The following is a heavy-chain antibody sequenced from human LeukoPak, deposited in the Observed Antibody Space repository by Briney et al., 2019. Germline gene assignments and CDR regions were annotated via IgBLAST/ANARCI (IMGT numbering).Heavy chain of an antibody. CDR2: INHSGST. CDR3: ARVRRGMVRGVIKSTHYYFDY. Sequence: GSLRLSCAASGFTFSDYDMSWIRQPPGKGLEWIGEINHSGSTNYNPSLKSRVTISVDTSKNQFSLKLSSVTAADTAVYYCARVRRGMVRGVIKSTHYYFDYWGQGTLVTVSS. D-gene: IGHD3-10*01. V-gene: IGHV4-34*01. J-gene: IGHJ4*02. CDR1: GFTFSDYD.